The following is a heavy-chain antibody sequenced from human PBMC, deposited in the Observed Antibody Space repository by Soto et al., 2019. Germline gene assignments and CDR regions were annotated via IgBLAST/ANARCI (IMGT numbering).Heavy chain of an antibody. Sequence: QVPLVQSGAEVKKPGSSVQVSCKASGGTFNNYSISWVRQAPGQGLEWMGGIIPIIGTADYPHKFQGRLAISADEATGTTFRKRSSLRSEDTALDYCARWGVYVVATSGVDDWGQGTLVTVSS. J-gene: IGHJ4*02. CDR3: ARWGVYVVATSGVDD. CDR1: GGTFNNYS. V-gene: IGHV1-69*01. D-gene: IGHD2-8*01. CDR2: IIPIIGTA.